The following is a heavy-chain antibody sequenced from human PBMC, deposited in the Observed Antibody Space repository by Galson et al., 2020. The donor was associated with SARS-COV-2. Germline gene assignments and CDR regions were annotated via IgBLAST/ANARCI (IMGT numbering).Heavy chain of an antibody. D-gene: IGHD2-2*01. CDR1: GFTFSDYA. CDR3: AKAGCTSTSCYCNC. J-gene: IGHJ4*02. V-gene: IGHV3-23*01. Sequence: GESLKISCAASGFTFSDYAMSWVRQAPGKGLEWVSVISGSDGSTYYADSVKGRFTISRDNSKNTLYLQMNSLRAEDTAVYYCAKAGCTSTSCYCNCWGQGTLVTVSS. CDR2: ISGSDGST.